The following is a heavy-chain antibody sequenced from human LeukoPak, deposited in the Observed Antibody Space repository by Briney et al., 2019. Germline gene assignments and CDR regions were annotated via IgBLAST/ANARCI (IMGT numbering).Heavy chain of an antibody. V-gene: IGHV3-11*06. D-gene: IGHD6-13*01. CDR1: GFTFSDYY. J-gene: IGHJ4*02. CDR3: ARNLGDSHWYQRGLDY. CDR2: ISPTRTYI. Sequence: GGSLRLSCAASGFTFSDYYMSWIRQARGKGLEWGSYISPTRTYIYYADSVKGGFTIARDNAKNSLSVQMNSLRAEETAVYYCARNLGDSHWYQRGLDYWGQGTLVTASS.